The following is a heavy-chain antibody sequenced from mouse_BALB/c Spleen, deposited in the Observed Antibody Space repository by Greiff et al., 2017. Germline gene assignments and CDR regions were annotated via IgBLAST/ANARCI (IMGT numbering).Heavy chain of an antibody. CDR3: ARSDN. J-gene: IGHJ4*01. V-gene: IGHV1-7*01. Sequence: QVQLQQSGAELAKPGASVKMSCKASGYTFTSYWMHWVKQRPGQGLEWIGYINPSTGYTEYNQKFKDKATLTADKPSSTAYMQLSSLTSEDSAVYYCARSDNWGQGTSVTVSS. CDR1: GYTFTSYW. CDR2: INPSTGYT.